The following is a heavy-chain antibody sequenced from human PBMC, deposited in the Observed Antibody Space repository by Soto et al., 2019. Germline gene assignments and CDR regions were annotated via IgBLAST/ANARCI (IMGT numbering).Heavy chain of an antibody. D-gene: IGHD6-13*01. CDR2: IYYSGST. Sequence: PSETLSLTCTVSGDSIRSYYWSWIRQPPGKELEWIGYIYYSGSTNYNPSLKSRVTISADTSKNQFSLKLTSVTAADTAVYYCARGAIAAQAFDSWGQGNLVTVSS. V-gene: IGHV4-59*13. CDR1: GDSIRSYY. CDR3: ARGAIAAQAFDS. J-gene: IGHJ4*02.